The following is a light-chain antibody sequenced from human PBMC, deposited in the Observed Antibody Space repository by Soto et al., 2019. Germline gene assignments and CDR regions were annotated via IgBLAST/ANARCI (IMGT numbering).Light chain of an antibody. CDR1: QSVTSN. CDR3: QQYDNWLGT. J-gene: IGKJ1*01. V-gene: IGKV3D-15*01. CDR2: DAS. Sequence: IIITHSPPPLSLSPGERAPPSCRASQSVTSNLAWYQQTPGQAPRLLIYDASTRATGIPARFSASGSGTEFTLTISSLQSEDFAVYYCQQYDNWLGTFGQGTKVDIK.